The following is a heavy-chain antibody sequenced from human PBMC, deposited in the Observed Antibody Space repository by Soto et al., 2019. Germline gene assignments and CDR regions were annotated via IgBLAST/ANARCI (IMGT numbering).Heavy chain of an antibody. CDR2: TYQSGIA. Sequence: SETLSLTCTVSGGSISSGGYSWTWIRQSPGKGLEWLGYTYQSGIAYYNPSLKSRVTISVDRSKNQFSLNVTSVTAADTAVYYCARDYYGMDVWGQGTTVTVSS. J-gene: IGHJ6*02. CDR3: ARDYYGMDV. CDR1: GGSISSGGYS. V-gene: IGHV4-30-2*06.